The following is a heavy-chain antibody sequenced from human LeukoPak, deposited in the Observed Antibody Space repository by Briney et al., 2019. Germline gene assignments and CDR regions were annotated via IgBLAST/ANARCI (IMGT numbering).Heavy chain of an antibody. CDR2: IYTSGST. CDR3: GRGHHHVCRGDYYYYMDV. J-gene: IGHJ6*03. CDR1: GGSISSGSYY. V-gene: IGHV4-61*02. D-gene: IGHD2-15*01. Sequence: PSETLSLTCTVSGGSISSGSYYWSWIRQPAGKGLEWIGRIYTSGSTNYNPSLKSRVTISVDTSKTQFPLKLSSVTAAATAVYYYGRGHHHVCRGDYYYYMDVWGKGTTVTVSS.